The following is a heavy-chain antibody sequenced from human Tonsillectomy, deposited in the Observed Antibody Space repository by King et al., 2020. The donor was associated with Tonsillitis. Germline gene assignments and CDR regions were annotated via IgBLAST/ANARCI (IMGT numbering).Heavy chain of an antibody. V-gene: IGHV3-23*04. CDR2: ISLNSGRT. CDR1: GFTFSNFA. J-gene: IGHJ4*02. Sequence: VQLVESGGGLVQPGGSLRLSCAASGFTFSNFAMSWVRQAPGKGLEWVSSISLNSGRTNYADSVKGRFTISGDISKSTLFLQMDSVRVEDTAVYYCTRDPGEPFDYWGQGTLVTVSS. CDR3: TRDPGEPFDY. D-gene: IGHD3-16*01.